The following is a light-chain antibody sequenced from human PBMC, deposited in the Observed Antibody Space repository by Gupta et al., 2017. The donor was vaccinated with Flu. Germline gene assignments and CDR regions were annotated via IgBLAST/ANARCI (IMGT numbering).Light chain of an antibody. CDR1: ALARKY. CDR2: EEN. J-gene: IGLJ3*02. V-gene: IGLV3-10*01. Sequence: GQTARITCSGDALARKYGYWCRQKSGHAPKLVIYEENKRPSVIPERFSGSSSVTMATLTITGAQVDDDADYYCFSTDSSGNHWVFGVVTKLTVL. CDR3: FSTDSSGNHWV.